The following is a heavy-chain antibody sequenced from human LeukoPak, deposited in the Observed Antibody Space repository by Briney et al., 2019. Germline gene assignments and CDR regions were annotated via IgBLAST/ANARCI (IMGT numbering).Heavy chain of an antibody. CDR1: CGSINIYC. Sequence: SESLSLTCTLSCGSINIYCWRWPRPPPGGGLEWIGYIYYTGTTNYNPSLKSRVAISVDTSKNQFSLKLSSVTAADTAVYYCVRDKGDGTRPSSERFDYWGQGTLVTVSS. D-gene: IGHD5-24*01. CDR2: IYYTGTT. J-gene: IGHJ4*02. V-gene: IGHV4-59*01. CDR3: VRDKGDGTRPSSERFDY.